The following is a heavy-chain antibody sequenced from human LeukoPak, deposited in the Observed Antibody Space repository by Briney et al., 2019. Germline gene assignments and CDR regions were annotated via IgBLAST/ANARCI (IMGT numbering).Heavy chain of an antibody. V-gene: IGHV3-7*01. CDR1: GFTFSSYS. CDR3: ARVYYRSYYMDV. J-gene: IGHJ6*03. D-gene: IGHD1-14*01. Sequence: GGSLRLSCAASGFTFSSYSMNWVRQAPGKGLEWVANIKQDGSEKYYVDSVKGRFTISRDNAKNSLYLQINSLRAEDTAVYYCARVYYRSYYMDVWGKGTTVTVSS. CDR2: IKQDGSEK.